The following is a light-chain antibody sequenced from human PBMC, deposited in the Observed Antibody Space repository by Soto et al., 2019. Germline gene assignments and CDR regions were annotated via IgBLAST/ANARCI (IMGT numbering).Light chain of an antibody. CDR1: QSVSSY. V-gene: IGKV3-11*01. Sequence: EIVLTQSPATLSLSPGERATLSCRASQSVSSYLAWYQQKPGQAPRLLIYDASNRATGIPARFSGSGSGTDSTLTISSLEPEDFAVYYCQQRSNWPPITFGPGTRLEIK. CDR2: DAS. J-gene: IGKJ5*01. CDR3: QQRSNWPPIT.